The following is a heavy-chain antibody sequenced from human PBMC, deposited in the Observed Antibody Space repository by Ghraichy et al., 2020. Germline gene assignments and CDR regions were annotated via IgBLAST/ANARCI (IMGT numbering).Heavy chain of an antibody. Sequence: GGSLRLSCAASEFTFSDYWMSWVRQAPEKGLEWVANIKGDGSEKSYVDSVKGRFTISRDNAENSLYLQINSLRAEDTAVYYCAREDKNTFDLWGRGTMVTVSS. J-gene: IGHJ3*01. CDR1: EFTFSDYW. CDR3: AREDKNTFDL. V-gene: IGHV3-7*01. CDR2: IKGDGSEK.